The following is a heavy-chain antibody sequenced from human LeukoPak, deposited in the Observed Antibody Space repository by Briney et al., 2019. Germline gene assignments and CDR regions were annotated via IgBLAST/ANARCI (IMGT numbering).Heavy chain of an antibody. Sequence: QTLSLTCAISGDSVSSNSAAWNWIRQSPSRGLQWLGRTYYRSKWYNDYAVSVKSRITINPDTSKNQFSLQLNSVTPEDTAVYYCARLIVATKKYYFDYWGQGTLVTVSS. CDR3: ARLIVATKKYYFDY. CDR2: TYYRSKWYN. J-gene: IGHJ4*02. CDR1: GDSVSSNSAA. V-gene: IGHV6-1*01. D-gene: IGHD5-12*01.